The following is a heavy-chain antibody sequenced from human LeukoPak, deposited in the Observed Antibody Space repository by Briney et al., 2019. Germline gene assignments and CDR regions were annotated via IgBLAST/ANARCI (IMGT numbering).Heavy chain of an antibody. CDR3: ARDTRGIFDY. Sequence: PGGSLRLSCAASRXTFSSYWMSWVRQAPGKGLEWVANIKQDGSEIHYVDSVRGRFTISRDNAKNSLYLQMNSLRVEDTAVYYCARDTRGIFDYWGQGTLVTVSS. J-gene: IGHJ4*02. V-gene: IGHV3-7*01. CDR2: IKQDGSEI. D-gene: IGHD3-10*01. CDR1: RXTFSSYW.